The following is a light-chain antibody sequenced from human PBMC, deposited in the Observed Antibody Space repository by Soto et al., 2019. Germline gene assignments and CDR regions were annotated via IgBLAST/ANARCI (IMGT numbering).Light chain of an antibody. J-gene: IGKJ1*01. CDR3: RQISA. V-gene: IGKV3-20*01. CDR1: QNVSCNY. CDR2: GVY. Sequence: EIVLTQSPGTLSLSPGERATLSCRTGQNVSCNYLVWYQHKPGQAPRLLIYGVYSRDTGIPDRFSGSGSGTVFPLTISRLKTEDFAVYLCRQISAFGHGTKVALK.